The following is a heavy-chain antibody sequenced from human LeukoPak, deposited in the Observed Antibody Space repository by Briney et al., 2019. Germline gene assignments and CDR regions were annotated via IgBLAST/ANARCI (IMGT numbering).Heavy chain of an antibody. V-gene: IGHV4-59*08. D-gene: IGHD6-19*01. Sequence: SETLSLTCTVSGGSISSYYWSWIRQPAGKGLEWIGYIYYSGSTNYNPSLKSRVTISVDTSKNQFSLKLSSVTAADTAVYYCASLYSSGWYHFDYWGQGTLVTVSS. CDR1: GGSISSYY. CDR3: ASLYSSGWYHFDY. J-gene: IGHJ4*02. CDR2: IYYSGST.